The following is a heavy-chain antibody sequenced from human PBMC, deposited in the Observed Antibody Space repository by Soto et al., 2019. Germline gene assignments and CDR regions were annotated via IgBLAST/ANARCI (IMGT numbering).Heavy chain of an antibody. Sequence: ASVKVSCKASGYTFTSYGISWVRQAPGQGLEWMGWISAYNGNTNYAQKLQGRVTMTTDTSTSTAYMELRSLRSDDTAGYYCARDLAGIAAAGTVRRFDYWGQGTLVTVSS. CDR3: ARDLAGIAAAGTVRRFDY. J-gene: IGHJ4*02. CDR2: ISAYNGNT. CDR1: GYTFTSYG. V-gene: IGHV1-18*01. D-gene: IGHD6-13*01.